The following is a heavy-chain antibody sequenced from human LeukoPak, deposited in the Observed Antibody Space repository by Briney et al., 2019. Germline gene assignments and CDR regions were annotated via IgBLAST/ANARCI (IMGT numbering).Heavy chain of an antibody. J-gene: IGHJ5*02. V-gene: IGHV3-23*01. CDR3: AKGASSGWLLYWFDP. CDR1: GFTFSSYV. Sequence: GGSLRLSCAASGFTFSSYVMTWVRQAPGRGLEWVSGVSGSGVSTYYADSVKGRFTIARDNSKNTLYLQMNSLRAEDTAVYYCAKGASSGWLLYWFDPWGQGTLVTVSS. D-gene: IGHD6-19*01. CDR2: VSGSGVST.